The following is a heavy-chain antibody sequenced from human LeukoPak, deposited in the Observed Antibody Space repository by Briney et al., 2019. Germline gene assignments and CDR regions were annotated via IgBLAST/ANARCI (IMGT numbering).Heavy chain of an antibody. V-gene: IGHV3-33*08. CDR1: GLTFSSYS. Sequence: GGSLRLSCAASGLTFSSYSMNWVRQAPGKGLEWVAVIWYDGSNKYYADSVKGRFTISRDNSKNTLYLQMNSLRAEDTAVYYCARETTWFDPWGQGTLVTVSS. J-gene: IGHJ5*02. D-gene: IGHD4-11*01. CDR3: ARETTWFDP. CDR2: IWYDGSNK.